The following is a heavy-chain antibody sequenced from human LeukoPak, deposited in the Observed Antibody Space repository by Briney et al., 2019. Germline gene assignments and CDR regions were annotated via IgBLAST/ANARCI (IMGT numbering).Heavy chain of an antibody. CDR3: ARDGEALRFLEWLLFPGGMDV. CDR2: IWYDGSNK. Sequence: GGSLRLSCAASGFTFSSYGMHWVRQAPGKGLEWVAVIWYDGSNKYYADSVKGRFTTSRDNSKNALYLQMNSLRAEDTAVYYCARDGEALRFLEWLLFPGGMDVWGQGTTVTVSS. CDR1: GFTFSSYG. V-gene: IGHV3-33*01. J-gene: IGHJ6*02. D-gene: IGHD3-3*01.